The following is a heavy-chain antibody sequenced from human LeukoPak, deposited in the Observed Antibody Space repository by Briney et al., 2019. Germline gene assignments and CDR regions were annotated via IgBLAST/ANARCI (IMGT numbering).Heavy chain of an antibody. CDR2: IYYSGST. CDR1: GGSISSSSYY. Sequence: KTSETLSLTCTVSGGSISSSSYYWGWIRQPPGKGLEWIASIYYSGSTYYNPSLKSRVTISVDTSKNQFSLKLSSVTAADTAVYYCARGVIVVPAAMGAGYYHYMDVWGKGTTVTVSS. D-gene: IGHD2-2*01. V-gene: IGHV4-39*07. CDR3: ARGVIVVPAAMGAGYYHYMDV. J-gene: IGHJ6*03.